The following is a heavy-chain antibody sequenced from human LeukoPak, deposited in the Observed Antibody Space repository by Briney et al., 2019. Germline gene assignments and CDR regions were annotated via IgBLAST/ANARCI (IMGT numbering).Heavy chain of an antibody. V-gene: IGHV3-30*02. Sequence: PGGSLRLSCAASGFTFSSYGMHWVRQAPGKGLEWVAFIRYDGSNKYYADSVKGRFTISRDNSKNTLYLQMNSLRAEDTAVYYCAKEGSGYSYYYYYMDVWGKGTTVTISS. D-gene: IGHD5-18*01. J-gene: IGHJ6*03. CDR1: GFTFSSYG. CDR2: IRYDGSNK. CDR3: AKEGSGYSYYYYYMDV.